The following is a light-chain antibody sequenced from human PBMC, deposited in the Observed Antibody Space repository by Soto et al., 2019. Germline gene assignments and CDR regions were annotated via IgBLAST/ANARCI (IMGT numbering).Light chain of an antibody. CDR1: ALPKQY. CDR2: KDN. CDR3: QSLDSSGTYWV. V-gene: IGLV3-25*01. J-gene: IGLJ3*02. Sequence: SYELAQPPSVSVSAGQTARITCSGDALPKQYTYWYQQKPGQAPVLVIYKDNERPSGIPERFSGSTSGTTVTLTVSGVQAEDEAVYYCQSLDSSGTYWVFGGGTKLTVL.